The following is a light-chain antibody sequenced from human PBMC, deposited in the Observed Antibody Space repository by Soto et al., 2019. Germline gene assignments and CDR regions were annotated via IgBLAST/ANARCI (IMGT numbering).Light chain of an antibody. J-gene: IGKJ1*01. CDR3: QQSYSAPPT. V-gene: IGKV1-39*01. CDR1: QTTSKY. CDR2: AAS. Sequence: DIQLTQSPSSLSASLGDRVTITCRASQTTSKYLNWYQQKPGKAPKLLIYAASSLQSGVPSRFSGSGSGTDFTLTISSLQFEDFATYYCQQSYSAPPTFGQGTKVEIK.